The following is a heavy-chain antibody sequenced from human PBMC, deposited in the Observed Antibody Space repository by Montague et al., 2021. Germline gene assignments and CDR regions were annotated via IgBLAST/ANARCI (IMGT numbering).Heavy chain of an antibody. CDR1: GGSISSSSYY. CDR3: ARPNIVTIHWYFDL. V-gene: IGHV4-39*01. CDR2: IYYSGNT. Sequence: SETLSLTCTVSGGSISSSSYYWGWIRQPPGKGLEWIGSIYYSGNTNYNPSLKSRVTISVDPSKNQFSLRLSSVTAADTAAYYCARPNIVTIHWYFDLWGRGTLVLVSS. D-gene: IGHD5-12*01. J-gene: IGHJ2*01.